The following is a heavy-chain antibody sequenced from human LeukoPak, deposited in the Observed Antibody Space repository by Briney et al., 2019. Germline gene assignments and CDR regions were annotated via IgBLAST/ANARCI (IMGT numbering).Heavy chain of an antibody. Sequence: PSETLSLTCTVSGGSISSGGYYWSWIRQHPGKGLEWIGYIYYSGSTYYNPSLKSRVTISVDTSKNQFSLKLSSVTAADTAVYYCARGTLGYCSSTSCRWSWFDPWGQGTLVTVSS. CDR2: IYYSGST. J-gene: IGHJ5*02. V-gene: IGHV4-31*03. CDR1: GGSISSGGYY. CDR3: ARGTLGYCSSTSCRWSWFDP. D-gene: IGHD2-2*01.